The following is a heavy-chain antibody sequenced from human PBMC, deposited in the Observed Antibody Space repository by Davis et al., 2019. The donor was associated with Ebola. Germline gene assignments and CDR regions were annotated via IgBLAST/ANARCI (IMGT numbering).Heavy chain of an antibody. CDR2: TYYRSKRYN. V-gene: IGHV6-1*01. Sequence: SQTPSLTRAISGDSLSRQSAAWTWITRSPSRGLEWLGRTYYRSKRYNDYAVSVKSRITINPDTSKNQFSLHLNSVTPEDTAVYYCARAVGWANWYFDLWGRGTLVTVSS. J-gene: IGHJ2*01. CDR3: ARAVGWANWYFDL. D-gene: IGHD1-26*01. CDR1: GDSLSRQSAA.